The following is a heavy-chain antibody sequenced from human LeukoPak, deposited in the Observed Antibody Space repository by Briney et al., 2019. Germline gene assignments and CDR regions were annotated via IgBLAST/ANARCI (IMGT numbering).Heavy chain of an antibody. V-gene: IGHV3-48*03. CDR2: ISSSGSTI. CDR3: ARDPGTTVTLYFDY. Sequence: PGGSLRLSCAASGFTFSSYEMNWVCQAPGKGLEWVSYISSSGSTIYYADSVKGRFTISRDNAKNSLYLQMNSLRAEDTAVYYCARDPGTTVTLYFDYWGQGTLVTVSS. D-gene: IGHD4-17*01. CDR1: GFTFSSYE. J-gene: IGHJ4*02.